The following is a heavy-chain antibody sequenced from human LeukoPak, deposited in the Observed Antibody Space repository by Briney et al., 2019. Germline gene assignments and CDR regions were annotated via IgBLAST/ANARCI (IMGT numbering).Heavy chain of an antibody. V-gene: IGHV3-23*01. CDR1: EFTFSNYV. J-gene: IGHJ4*02. D-gene: IGHD6-13*01. CDR2: ISGSGDST. CDR3: AKFRYSRYFDY. Sequence: GGSLRLSCAASEFTFSNYVMSWVRQAPGKGLEWVSAISGSGDSTYYADSVKGRFTTSRDNSKNTLYLQMNSLRAGDTAVYYCAKFRYSRYFDYWGQGTLVTVSS.